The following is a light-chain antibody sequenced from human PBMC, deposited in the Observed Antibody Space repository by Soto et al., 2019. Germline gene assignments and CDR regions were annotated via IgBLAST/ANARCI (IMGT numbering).Light chain of an antibody. CDR2: GNS. Sequence: QSVLTQPPSVSGAPGQRVTISCTGSSSNIGAGYDVHWYQQLPGTAPKLLIYGNSNRPSGVPDRFSGCKSGTSASLAITGLQAEDEADYYCQSYDSSLSAPVVFGGGTKVTVL. V-gene: IGLV1-40*01. CDR1: SSNIGAGYD. CDR3: QSYDSSLSAPVV. J-gene: IGLJ2*01.